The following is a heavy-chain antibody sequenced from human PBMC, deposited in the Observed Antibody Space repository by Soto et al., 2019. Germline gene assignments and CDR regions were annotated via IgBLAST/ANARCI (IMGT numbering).Heavy chain of an antibody. Sequence: SETLSLTCAVSGGPISSGGYSWSWIRQPPGKGLEWIGYIYHSGSTYYNPSLKSRVTISVDRSKNQFSLKLSSVTAADTAVYYCARVPGPWGQGTLVTVSS. V-gene: IGHV4-30-2*01. J-gene: IGHJ5*02. CDR1: GGPISSGGYS. CDR3: ARVPGP. CDR2: IYHSGST.